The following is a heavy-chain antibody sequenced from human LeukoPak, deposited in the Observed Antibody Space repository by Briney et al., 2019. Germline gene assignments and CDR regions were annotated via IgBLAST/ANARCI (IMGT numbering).Heavy chain of an antibody. CDR1: GFSFRDYW. V-gene: IGHV3-74*01. Sequence: PGGSLRLSCAASGFSFRDYWMHWVRQAPGKGLVWVSRISSDGTTTNYADSVKSRFTISRDNAKSTLYLQMNSLRGEDTAVYYCARAPGRNEAFDMWGQGTMVTVSS. CDR3: ARAPGRNEAFDM. D-gene: IGHD1-26*01. J-gene: IGHJ3*02. CDR2: ISSDGTTT.